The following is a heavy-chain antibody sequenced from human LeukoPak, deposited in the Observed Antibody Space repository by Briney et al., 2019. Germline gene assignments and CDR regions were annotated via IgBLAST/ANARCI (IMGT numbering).Heavy chain of an antibody. Sequence: GGSLRLSCEASGISSDDYGMSWVRQAPGKGLEWVSGINWDGGATSYADSVKGRLTISRDNANNFLYLQMNSLRAEDTAFYYCARDLSSTWYSLAYWGQGTLVTVSS. CDR1: GISSDDYG. J-gene: IGHJ4*02. V-gene: IGHV3-20*04. CDR3: ARDLSSTWYSLAY. CDR2: INWDGGAT. D-gene: IGHD2-2*01.